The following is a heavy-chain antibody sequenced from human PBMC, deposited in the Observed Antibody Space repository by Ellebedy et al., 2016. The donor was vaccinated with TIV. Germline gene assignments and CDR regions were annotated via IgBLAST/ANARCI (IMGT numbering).Heavy chain of an antibody. CDR1: GYSFTGYW. CDR2: IYPGDSDA. D-gene: IGHD5-18*01. Sequence: GESLKISCKGSGYSFTGYWIGWVRQMPGKGLEWMGVIYPGDSDARYSPSFQGQVTISVDKSINPAYLQWTSLKASDTAMYFCARHGLLYSFGAFDSWGQGTQVTVSS. CDR3: ARHGLLYSFGAFDS. J-gene: IGHJ4*02. V-gene: IGHV5-51*01.